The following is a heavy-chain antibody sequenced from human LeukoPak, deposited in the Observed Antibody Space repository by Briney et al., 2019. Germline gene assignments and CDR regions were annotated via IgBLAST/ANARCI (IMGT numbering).Heavy chain of an antibody. Sequence: GASVKVSCKASGYTFTSYDINWVRQATGQGLEWMGWMNPNSGNTGYAQKFQGRVTMTRNTSISTAYMELSSLRSEDTAVYYCARAVIVVVPAAIWWFDPWGQGTLVTVSS. CDR2: MNPNSGNT. V-gene: IGHV1-8*01. CDR1: GYTFTSYD. J-gene: IGHJ5*02. D-gene: IGHD2-2*01. CDR3: ARAVIVVVPAAIWWFDP.